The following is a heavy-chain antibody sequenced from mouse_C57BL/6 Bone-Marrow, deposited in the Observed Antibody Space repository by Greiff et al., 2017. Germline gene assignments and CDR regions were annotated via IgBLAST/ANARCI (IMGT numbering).Heavy chain of an antibody. CDR3: ARGDFDV. CDR2: IDPSDSYT. Sequence: QVQLQQPGAELVRPGTSVKLSCKASGYTFTSYWMHWVKQRPGQGLEWIGVIDPSDSYTNYNQKFKGKATLTVDTSSSTAYMQLSSLTSEDSAVYCGARGDFDVWGTGTTVTVSS. J-gene: IGHJ1*03. CDR1: GYTFTSYW. V-gene: IGHV1-59*01.